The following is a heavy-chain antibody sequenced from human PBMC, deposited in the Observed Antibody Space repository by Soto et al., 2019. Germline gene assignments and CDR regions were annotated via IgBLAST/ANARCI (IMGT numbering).Heavy chain of an antibody. J-gene: IGHJ4*02. D-gene: IGHD3-10*01. Sequence: SETLSLTCTVSGGSISSGGYYWSWIRQHPGKGLEWIGYIYYSGSTYYNPSLKSRVTISVDTSKNQFSLKLSSVTAADTAVYYCARVTMISGSHPNFDYWGQGTLVTVSS. CDR2: IYYSGST. CDR3: ARVTMISGSHPNFDY. V-gene: IGHV4-31*03. CDR1: GGSISSGGYY.